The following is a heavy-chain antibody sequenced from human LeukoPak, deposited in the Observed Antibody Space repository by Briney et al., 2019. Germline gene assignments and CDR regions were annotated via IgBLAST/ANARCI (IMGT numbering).Heavy chain of an antibody. Sequence: NPSGTLSLTCAVSGGSISSSNWWSWVRQPPGKGLEWIGEIYHSGSTNYNPSLKSRVTISVDKSKNQFSLKLSSVTAADTAVYYCAREGGITIFGVTDPWGQGTLVTVSS. CDR3: AREGGITIFGVTDP. V-gene: IGHV4-4*02. J-gene: IGHJ5*02. CDR1: GGSISSSNW. CDR2: IYHSGST. D-gene: IGHD3-3*01.